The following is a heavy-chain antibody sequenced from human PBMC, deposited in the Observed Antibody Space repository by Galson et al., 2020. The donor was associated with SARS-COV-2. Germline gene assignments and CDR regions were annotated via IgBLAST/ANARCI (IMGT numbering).Heavy chain of an antibody. Sequence: QAGGSLRLSCAASGFTFSSYGMHWVRQAPGKGLEWVAVISYDGSNKYYADSVKGRFTISRDNSKNTLYLQMNSLRAEDTAVYYCARDLAYYDILTGYFPSENYYYYGMDVWGQGTTVTVSS. CDR3: ARDLAYYDILTGYFPSENYYYYGMDV. CDR1: GFTFSSYG. V-gene: IGHV3-30*03. D-gene: IGHD3-9*01. J-gene: IGHJ6*02. CDR2: ISYDGSNK.